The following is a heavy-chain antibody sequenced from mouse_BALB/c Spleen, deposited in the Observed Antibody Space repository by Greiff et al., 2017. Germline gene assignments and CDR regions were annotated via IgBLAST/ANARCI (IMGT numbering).Heavy chain of an antibody. Sequence: QVQLQHPGAELVRPVASVKLSCKASGYSFTSYWMNWVKQRPGQGLEWIGMIHPADSETRLNQKFKDKATLTVDKSSSTAYMQLSSPTSEDSAVYFCARDDYDVAYAMDYWGQGTSVTVAS. V-gene: IGHV1-61*01. CDR2: IHPADSET. CDR1: GYSFTSYW. D-gene: IGHD2-4*01. CDR3: ARDDYDVAYAMDY. J-gene: IGHJ4*01.